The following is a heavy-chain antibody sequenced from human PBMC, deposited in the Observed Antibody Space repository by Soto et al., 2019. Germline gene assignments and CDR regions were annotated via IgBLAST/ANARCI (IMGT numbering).Heavy chain of an antibody. J-gene: IGHJ4*02. CDR2: VNPSGGHT. CDR3: GRGGNVGVGTAAVDY. CDR1: GDTFTDYY. Sequence: QVQLMQSGAEVKKPGASVKVSCKASGDTFTDYYIHWVRQAPGQGLEWMGTVNPSGGHTTYAQHFLGRVTMTRDRSTSTLYMELTSLPSYDTAIYYCGRGGNVGVGTAAVDYWGQGTLVTVSS. D-gene: IGHD2-21*02. V-gene: IGHV1-46*01.